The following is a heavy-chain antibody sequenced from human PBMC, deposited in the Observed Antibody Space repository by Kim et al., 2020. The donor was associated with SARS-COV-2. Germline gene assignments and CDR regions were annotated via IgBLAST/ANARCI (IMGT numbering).Heavy chain of an antibody. J-gene: IGHJ5*02. V-gene: IGHV1-3*01. Sequence: ASVKVSCKASGYTFTSYAMHWVRQAPGQRLEWMGWINAGNGNTKYSQKFQGRVTITRDTSASTAYMELSSLRSEDTAVYYCARSSIVVVPAAMELDWFDPWGQGTLVTVSS. CDR2: INAGNGNT. CDR1: GYTFTSYA. D-gene: IGHD2-2*01. CDR3: ARSSIVVVPAAMELDWFDP.